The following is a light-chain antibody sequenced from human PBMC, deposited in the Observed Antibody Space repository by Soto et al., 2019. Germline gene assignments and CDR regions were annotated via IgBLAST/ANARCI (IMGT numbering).Light chain of an antibody. Sequence: DIQMTQSPSTLSASVGDRVTITCRASQSISSWLAWYQQKPGKVPKLLIYDAPSLESGVPSRFSGSGSGTEFTLTISSLQPDDFATYYCQQYNSYSAFGPGTKVDIK. V-gene: IGKV1-5*01. CDR2: DAP. CDR1: QSISSW. J-gene: IGKJ1*01. CDR3: QQYNSYSA.